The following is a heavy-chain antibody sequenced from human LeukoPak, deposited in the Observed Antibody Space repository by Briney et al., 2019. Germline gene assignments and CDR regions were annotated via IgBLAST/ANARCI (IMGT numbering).Heavy chain of an antibody. CDR1: GYSISSGYY. D-gene: IGHD2-15*01. J-gene: IGHJ4*02. V-gene: IGHV4-38-2*02. Sequence: KPSETLSLTCTVSGYSISSGYYWGWIRQPPGKGLEWIGSIYHSGSTFYNPSLKSRVTISVDTSKNQFSLKLSSVTAADTAVYYCARGPVVVAAWGQGTLVTVSS. CDR3: ARGPVVVAA. CDR2: IYHSGST.